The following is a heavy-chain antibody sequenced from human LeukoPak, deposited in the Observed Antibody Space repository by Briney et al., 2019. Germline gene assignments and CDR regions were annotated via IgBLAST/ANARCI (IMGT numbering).Heavy chain of an antibody. Sequence: PSETLSLTCAVYGGSFIGYYWSWIRQPPGKGLEWIGEINHFGSTNYNPSLKSRVTISIDTSKNQFSLKLSSVTAADTAVYYCARPMVRGAPAEYFQHWGQGTLVTVSS. CDR3: ARPMVRGAPAEYFQH. V-gene: IGHV4-34*01. CDR1: GGSFIGYY. D-gene: IGHD3-10*01. J-gene: IGHJ1*01. CDR2: INHFGST.